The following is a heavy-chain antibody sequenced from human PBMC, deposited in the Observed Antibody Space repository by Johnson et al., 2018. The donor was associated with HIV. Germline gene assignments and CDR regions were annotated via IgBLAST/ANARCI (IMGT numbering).Heavy chain of an antibody. V-gene: IGHV3-30*04. Sequence: QVQLVESWGDLVQPGGSLRLSCAASGFTFSNYAMSWVRQAPGKGLDWVAVISYEGSNKYYADSVKGRITISRDNSKYTVYLQMNSLRAEDTAVYYCASRLSYGSGSHRGDAFDIWGQGTMVTVSS. D-gene: IGHD3-10*01. J-gene: IGHJ3*02. CDR1: GFTFSNYA. CDR3: ASRLSYGSGSHRGDAFDI. CDR2: ISYEGSNK.